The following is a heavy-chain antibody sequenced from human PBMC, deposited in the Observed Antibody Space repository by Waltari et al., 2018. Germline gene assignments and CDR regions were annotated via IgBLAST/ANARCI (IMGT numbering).Heavy chain of an antibody. Sequence: QLQLQESGPGLVKPSETLSLTCTVSGGSISSSSYYWGWIRQPPGKGLEWIGSIYYSGSTYYNPSLKSRVTISVDTSKNQFSLKLSSVTAADTAVYYCARRIRDIVVVVAAPDNWFDPWGQGTLVTVSS. CDR2: IYYSGST. CDR3: ARRIRDIVVVVAAPDNWFDP. CDR1: GGSISSSSYY. V-gene: IGHV4-39*01. D-gene: IGHD2-15*01. J-gene: IGHJ5*02.